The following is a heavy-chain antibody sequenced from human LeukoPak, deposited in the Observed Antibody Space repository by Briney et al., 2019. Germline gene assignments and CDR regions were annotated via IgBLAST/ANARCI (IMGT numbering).Heavy chain of an antibody. CDR1: GGSFSGYY. Sequence: SETLSLTCAVYGGSFSGYYWSWIRQPPGKGLEWIGEINHSGSTNYNPSLKSRVTISVDTSKNQFSLKLSSVTAADTAVYYCARQGDYYDSSGYVDYWGQGTLVTVSS. D-gene: IGHD3-22*01. CDR3: ARQGDYYDSSGYVDY. CDR2: INHSGST. V-gene: IGHV4-34*01. J-gene: IGHJ4*02.